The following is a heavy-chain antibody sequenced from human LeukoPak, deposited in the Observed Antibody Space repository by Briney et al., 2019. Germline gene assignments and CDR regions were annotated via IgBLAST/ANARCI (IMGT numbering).Heavy chain of an antibody. V-gene: IGHV4-30-4*01. Sequence: KPSETLFLTCTVSGGSISSGDYYWSWIRQPPGKGLEWIGYIYYSGSTYYNPSLKSRVTISVDTSKNQFSLKLSSVTAADTAVYYCARDLVLLWFGESTPRYYGMDVWGQGTTVTVSS. J-gene: IGHJ6*02. CDR3: ARDLVLLWFGESTPRYYGMDV. CDR2: IYYSGST. D-gene: IGHD3-10*01. CDR1: GGSISSGDYY.